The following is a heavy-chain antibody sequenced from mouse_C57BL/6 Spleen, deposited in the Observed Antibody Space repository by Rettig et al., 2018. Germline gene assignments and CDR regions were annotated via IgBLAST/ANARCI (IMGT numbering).Heavy chain of an antibody. J-gene: IGHJ1*03. CDR3: ARWIHSSGYDV. D-gene: IGHD3-2*02. V-gene: IGHV7-3*01. CDR1: GFTFTDYY. CDR2: IRNKANGYTT. Sequence: LSLSCAASGFTFTDYYMSWVRQPPGKALEWLGFIRNKANGYTTEYSASVKGRFTISRDNSQSILYLQMNALRAEDSATYYCARWIHSSGYDVWGTGTTVTVSS.